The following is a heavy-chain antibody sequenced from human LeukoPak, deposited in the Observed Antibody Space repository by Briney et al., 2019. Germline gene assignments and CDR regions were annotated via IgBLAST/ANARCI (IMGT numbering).Heavy chain of an antibody. Sequence: NTSETLSLTCTVSGGSISSYYWSWIRQPPGKGLEWIGYIYYSGSTNYNPSLKSRVTISVDTSKNQFSLKLSSVTAADTAVYYCARREYSRNLRYWGQGTLVTVSS. D-gene: IGHD1-14*01. CDR3: ARREYSRNLRY. CDR2: IYYSGST. V-gene: IGHV4-59*12. CDR1: GGSISSYY. J-gene: IGHJ4*02.